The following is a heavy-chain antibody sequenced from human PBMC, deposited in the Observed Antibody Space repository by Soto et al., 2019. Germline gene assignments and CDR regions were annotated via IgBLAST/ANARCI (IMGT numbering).Heavy chain of an antibody. CDR1: GYTFTRYG. D-gene: IGHD2-8*01. CDR2: ISGYNGDT. V-gene: IGHV1-18*01. Sequence: QGHLVQSEAEVKKSGASVKVSCKASGYTFTRYGISWVRQAPGQGLEWMGWISGYNGDTNYAQKFQGRVSMTIDTSTTTAYMELRSLTSDDTAVYYCAKNGQPPYYYYGLDVWGQGTKVTLSS. CDR3: AKNGQPPYYYYGLDV. J-gene: IGHJ6*02.